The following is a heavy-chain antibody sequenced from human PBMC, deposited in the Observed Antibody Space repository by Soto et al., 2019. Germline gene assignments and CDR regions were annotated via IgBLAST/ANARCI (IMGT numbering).Heavy chain of an antibody. J-gene: IGHJ4*02. CDR1: GFTFNNYA. CDR3: ATDRLGGNVDY. V-gene: IGHV3-23*01. CDR2: LSGTGGST. Sequence: EVQLLDSGGGLVQPGGSLRLSCAASGFTFNNYAMNWVRQAPGKGLEWVATLSGTGGSTYYADSVKGRFTISRDNSKNTLYLQMNSLRVEDTAVYYCATDRLGGNVDYWCQGTQVTVSS. D-gene: IGHD2-8*01.